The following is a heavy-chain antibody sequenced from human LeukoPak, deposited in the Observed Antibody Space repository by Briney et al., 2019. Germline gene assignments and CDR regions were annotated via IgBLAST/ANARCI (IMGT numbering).Heavy chain of an antibody. Sequence: GGSLGLSCAASGFTFSSYSMNWVRQAPGKGLEWVSSISSSSSYIYYADSVKGRFTISRDNAKNSLYLQMNNLRAEDTAVYYCALDSDGTTVSDYWGQGTLVTVSS. V-gene: IGHV3-21*01. J-gene: IGHJ4*02. CDR3: ALDSDGTTVSDY. D-gene: IGHD4-11*01. CDR2: ISSSSSYI. CDR1: GFTFSSYS.